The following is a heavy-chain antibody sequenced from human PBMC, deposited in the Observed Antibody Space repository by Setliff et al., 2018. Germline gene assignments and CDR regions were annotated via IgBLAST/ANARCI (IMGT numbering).Heavy chain of an antibody. CDR1: GGSMTDFF. Sequence: SETLSLTCSVTGGSMTDFFWNWIRQPPGKGLEWIGYVHYSGDSNYNPSLKSRVTMSVDTSKDQFSLNLRSVTAADTAVYYCARQPSSGSYYNPRPYYFDFWGQGTLVTVSS. J-gene: IGHJ4*02. D-gene: IGHD3-10*01. CDR3: ARQPSSGSYYNPRPYYFDF. V-gene: IGHV4-59*01. CDR2: VHYSGDS.